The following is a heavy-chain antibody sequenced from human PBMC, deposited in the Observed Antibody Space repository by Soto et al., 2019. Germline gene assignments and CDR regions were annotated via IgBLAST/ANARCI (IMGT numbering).Heavy chain of an antibody. D-gene: IGHD3-10*01. CDR3: ARHEAPLWSGPAGAFDI. CDR1: GGKSVGQG. Sequence: VYGGKSVGQGWGWIRQKQGKGLECRGEINHSGSTNYNTSLKSRISISVDTSNNQFSLKLSSVTGADTAVYYCARHEAPLWSGPAGAFDILVRGTTVT. CDR2: INHSGST. V-gene: IGHV4-34*01. J-gene: IGHJ3*02.